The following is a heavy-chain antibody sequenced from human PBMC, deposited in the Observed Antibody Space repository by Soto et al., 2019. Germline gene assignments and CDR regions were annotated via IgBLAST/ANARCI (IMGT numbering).Heavy chain of an antibody. CDR3: ATSYGSGYRAFDY. CDR2: VNPILSMS. V-gene: IGHV1-69*02. Sequence: SVKVSCKASGGTFSSYTISWVRQAPGQGLEWMGRVNPILSMSNYAQKFQGRVTMTADKSTSTAYMELRSLRSEDTAFYYCATSYGSGYRAFDYWGQGALVTVSS. CDR1: GGTFSSYT. D-gene: IGHD3-10*01. J-gene: IGHJ4*02.